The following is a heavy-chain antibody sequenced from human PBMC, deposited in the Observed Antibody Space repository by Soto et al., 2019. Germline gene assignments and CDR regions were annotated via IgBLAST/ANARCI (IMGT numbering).Heavy chain of an antibody. CDR3: ARLYSGYDSPTYYYYYMDV. Sequence: SETLSLTCTVSGGSISSYYWSWIRQPPGKGLEWIGYIYYSGSTNYNPSLKSRVTISVDTSKNQFSLKLSSVTAADTAVYYCARLYSGYDSPTYYYYYMDVWGKGTTVTVSS. CDR1: GGSISSYY. D-gene: IGHD5-12*01. J-gene: IGHJ6*03. V-gene: IGHV4-59*08. CDR2: IYYSGST.